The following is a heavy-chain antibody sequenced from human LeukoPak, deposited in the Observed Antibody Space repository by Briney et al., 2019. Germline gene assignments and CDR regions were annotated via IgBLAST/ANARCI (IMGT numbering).Heavy chain of an antibody. CDR1: GGTFSSYA. CDR3: ARRDEYYYGSGNSYNWFDP. CDR2: IIPIFGTA. Sequence: SVKVSCKASGGTFSSYAISWVRQAPGQGLEWMGGIIPIFGTANYAQKFQGRVTITADKSTSTAYMEPSSLRSEDTAVYYCARRDEYYYGSGNSYNWFDPWGQGTLVTVSS. J-gene: IGHJ5*02. D-gene: IGHD3-10*01. V-gene: IGHV1-69*06.